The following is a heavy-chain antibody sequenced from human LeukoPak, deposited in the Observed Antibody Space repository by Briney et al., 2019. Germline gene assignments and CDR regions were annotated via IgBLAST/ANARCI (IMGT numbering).Heavy chain of an antibody. CDR3: ARDLYYYGSGNYVPGFPDY. CDR1: GFTFSSYE. D-gene: IGHD3-10*01. V-gene: IGHV3-48*03. J-gene: IGHJ4*02. Sequence: GGSLRLSCAASGFTFSSYEMNWVRQAPGKGLEWVSYISSSRSNTIYYADSVKGRFTISRDDAKNSLYLQMNSLRAEDTAVYYCARDLYYYGSGNYVPGFPDYWGQGTLVTVSS. CDR2: ISSSRSNTI.